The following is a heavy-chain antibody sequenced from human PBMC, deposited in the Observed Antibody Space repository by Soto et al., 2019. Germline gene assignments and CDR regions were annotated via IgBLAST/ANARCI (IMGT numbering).Heavy chain of an antibody. CDR2: IYYSGST. Sequence: SETLSLTCTVSGGSISSGGYYWSWIRQHPGKGLEWIGYIYYSGSTYYNPSLKSRVTISVDTSKNQFSLKLSSVTAADTAVYYCASGITAMALFDYWGQGTLVTVS. CDR1: GGSISSGGYY. V-gene: IGHV4-31*03. J-gene: IGHJ4*02. D-gene: IGHD5-18*01. CDR3: ASGITAMALFDY.